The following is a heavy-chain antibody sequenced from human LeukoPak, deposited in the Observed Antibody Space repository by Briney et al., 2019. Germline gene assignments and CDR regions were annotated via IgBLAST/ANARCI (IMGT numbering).Heavy chain of an antibody. J-gene: IGHJ4*02. CDR3: ARRGSSWYLDY. D-gene: IGHD6-13*01. CDR1: GYSFTSYW. V-gene: IGHV5-51*01. Sequence: GESLQISCQGSGYSFTSYWTAWVRQMPGKGLEWMGIIYPGDSDTRYSPSFQGQVTISADKSISTAYLQWSSLKASDTAMYYCARRGSSWYLDYWGQGTLVTVSS. CDR2: IYPGDSDT.